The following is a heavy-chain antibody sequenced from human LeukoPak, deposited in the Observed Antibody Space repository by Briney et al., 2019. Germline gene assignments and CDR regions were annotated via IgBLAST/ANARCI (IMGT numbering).Heavy chain of an antibody. CDR3: AKVVSGYHFDY. CDR1: GFTFSSYG. D-gene: IGHD5-12*01. CDR2: ISGSGGNT. Sequence: GGSLRLSCAASGFTFSSYGMSWVRRAPGKGPEWVSGISGSGGNTYYADSVKGRFTISRDNSQNTLYLQMNTLRAEDTAVYYCAKVVSGYHFDYWGQGTLVTVSS. V-gene: IGHV3-23*01. J-gene: IGHJ4*02.